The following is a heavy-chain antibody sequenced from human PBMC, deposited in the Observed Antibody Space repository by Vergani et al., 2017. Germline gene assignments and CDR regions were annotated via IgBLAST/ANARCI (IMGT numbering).Heavy chain of an antibody. J-gene: IGHJ5*02. D-gene: IGHD4-17*01. Sequence: QVQLQESGPGLVKPSETLSLICDVYGGSFSGYYWSWIRQPPGKGLEWIGEINHSGSTNYNPSLKSRVTISVDTSKNQFSLKLSSVTAADTAVYYCARGNNSTVRGWFDPWGQGTLVTVSS. CDR3: ARGNNSTVRGWFDP. V-gene: IGHV4-34*01. CDR1: GGSFSGYY. CDR2: INHSGST.